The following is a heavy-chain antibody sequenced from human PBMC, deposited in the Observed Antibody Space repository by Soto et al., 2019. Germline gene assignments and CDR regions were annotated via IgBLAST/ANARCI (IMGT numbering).Heavy chain of an antibody. CDR1: GYTFTSYG. D-gene: IGHD6-19*01. CDR2: INAYNGNT. V-gene: IGHV1-18*01. Sequence: QVQLVQSGAEVKKPGASVKVSCKASGYTFTSYGISWVRQAPGQGLEWMGWINAYNGNTNYAQKLHGRFTMTTATSTSPAYMALRSLRSDDTAVYYCARDPVAGTSFDYWGQGALVTVS. CDR3: ARDPVAGTSFDY. J-gene: IGHJ4*02.